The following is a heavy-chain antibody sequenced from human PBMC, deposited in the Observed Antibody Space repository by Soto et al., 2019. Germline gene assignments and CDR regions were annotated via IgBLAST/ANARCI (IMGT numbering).Heavy chain of an antibody. CDR1: GFTFSSYA. Sequence: EVQLLESGGGLVPPGGSLRLSCVVSGFTFSSYAMTWVRQIPGKGLEWVAVINNSGSSTYYADSVKGRFTISRDNSKNTLWLKMNSLRAADTAIYFCAKDYYDPVWGTFDWWGQGNLVTVSS. D-gene: IGHD3-16*01. V-gene: IGHV3-23*03. J-gene: IGHJ4*02. CDR2: INNSGSST. CDR3: AKDYYDPVWGTFDW.